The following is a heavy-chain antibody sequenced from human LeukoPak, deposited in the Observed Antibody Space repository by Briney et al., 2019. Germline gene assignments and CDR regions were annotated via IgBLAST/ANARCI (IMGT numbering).Heavy chain of an antibody. CDR3: AKGSLVGGWLVGYSFDS. D-gene: IGHD6-19*01. J-gene: IGHJ4*02. CDR2: ISGSGCST. V-gene: IGHV3-23*01. Sequence: GGSLRLSCAASGFTFSSYAMSWVRQAPGKGLEWVSVISGSGCSTYYADSVKGRFTISRDNSKNTLFLQMNSLTAEDTAVYYYAKGSLVGGWLVGYSFDSWGQGTLVTVSS. CDR1: GFTFSSYA.